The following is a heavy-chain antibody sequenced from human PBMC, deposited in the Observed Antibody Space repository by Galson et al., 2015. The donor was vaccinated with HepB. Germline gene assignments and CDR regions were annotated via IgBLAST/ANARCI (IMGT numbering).Heavy chain of an antibody. V-gene: IGHV3-33*01. J-gene: IGHJ6*02. D-gene: IGHD6-19*01. CDR2: IWYDGSNK. Sequence: SLRLSCAASGFTFSSYGMHWVRQAPGKGLEWVAVIWYDGSNKYYADSVKGRFTISRDKSKNTLYLQMNSPRAEDTAVYYCARDLSSGWCAAGVYYYYGMDVWGPGTPVTVSS. CDR3: ARDLSSGWCAAGVYYYYGMDV. CDR1: GFTFSSYG.